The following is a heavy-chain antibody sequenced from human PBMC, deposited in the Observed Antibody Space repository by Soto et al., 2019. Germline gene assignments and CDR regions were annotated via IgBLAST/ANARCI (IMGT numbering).Heavy chain of an antibody. CDR1: GFTFSSYS. CDR2: ISSSSSYI. V-gene: IGHV3-21*01. Sequence: GGSLRLACAASGFTFSSYSMNWVRQAPGKGLEWVSSISSSSSYIYYADSVKGRFTISRDNAKNSLYLQMNSLRAEDTAVYYCARAYCGGDCAVRHGRWGHDYWGQGTLVTVSS. D-gene: IGHD2-21*01. J-gene: IGHJ4*02. CDR3: ARAYCGGDCAVRHGRWGHDY.